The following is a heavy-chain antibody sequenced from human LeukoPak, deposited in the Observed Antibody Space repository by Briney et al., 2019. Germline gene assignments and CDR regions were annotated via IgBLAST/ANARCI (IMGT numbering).Heavy chain of an antibody. D-gene: IGHD3-22*01. J-gene: IGHJ4*02. Sequence: ASVKVSCKASGYTFTSYYMHWVRQAPGQGLEWMGLINPSGGSTSYAQKFQGRVTMTRDMSTSTVYMELSSLGSEDTAVYYCASLYYDSSGYRPGDYWGQGTLVTVSS. CDR2: INPSGGST. V-gene: IGHV1-46*01. CDR1: GYTFTSYY. CDR3: ASLYYDSSGYRPGDY.